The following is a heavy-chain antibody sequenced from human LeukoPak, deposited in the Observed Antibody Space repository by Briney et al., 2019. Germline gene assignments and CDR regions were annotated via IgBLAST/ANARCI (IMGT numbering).Heavy chain of an antibody. CDR2: FHHSVGT. CDR3: ARKGPATIADY. V-gene: IGHV4-4*02. J-gene: IGHJ4*02. CDR1: GGFISSGNS. Sequence: SGTLSLTCAVSGGFISSGNSWGWFRRPPGKGREWIGEFHHSVGTNYNPSIKRRVAVSMDKSKTQSALRVTSVTGADKAMYYCARKGPATIADYWGRGTLVTVSS. D-gene: IGHD4-11*01.